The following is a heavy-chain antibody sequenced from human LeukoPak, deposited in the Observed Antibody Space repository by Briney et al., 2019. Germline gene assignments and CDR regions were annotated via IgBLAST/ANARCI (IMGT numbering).Heavy chain of an antibody. J-gene: IGHJ4*02. CDR3: AKSSRYFDY. V-gene: IGHV3-23*01. CDR2: ISGSGGST. CDR1: GGSFSGYY. Sequence: ETLSLTCAVYGGSFSGYYWSWVRQAPGKGLEWVSAISGSGGSTYYADSVKGRFTTSRDNSKNTLYLQMNSLRAEDTAVYYCAKSSRYFDYWGQGTLVTVSS.